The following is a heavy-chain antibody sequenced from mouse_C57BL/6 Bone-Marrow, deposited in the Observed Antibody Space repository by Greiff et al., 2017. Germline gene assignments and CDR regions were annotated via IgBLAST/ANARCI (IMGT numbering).Heavy chain of an antibody. V-gene: IGHV10-1*01. CDR2: IRSKSNNYAT. Sequence: EVQVVESGGGLVQPKGSLKLSCAASGFSFNTYAMNWVRQAPGKGLEWVARIRSKSNNYATYYADSVKDRFTISRDDSESMLYLQMNNLKTEDTAMYYCVRRGGSGYGLAYWGQGTVVTVTA. J-gene: IGHJ3*01. CDR3: VRRGGSGYGLAY. D-gene: IGHD3-2*02. CDR1: GFSFNTYA.